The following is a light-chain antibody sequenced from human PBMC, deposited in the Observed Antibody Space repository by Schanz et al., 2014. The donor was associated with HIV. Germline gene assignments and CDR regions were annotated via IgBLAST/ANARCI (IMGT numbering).Light chain of an antibody. V-gene: IGLV2-14*03. Sequence: QSALTQPASVSGSPGQSITISCTGTSSDVGADNSVSWYQQHPGRAPRLLVYDVTYRPSGVSNRFSGSKSGNTASLTISGLQDEDEDDYYCSSYAGNYIWVFGGGTKLTVL. J-gene: IGLJ3*02. CDR1: SSDVGADNS. CDR2: DVT. CDR3: SSYAGNYIWV.